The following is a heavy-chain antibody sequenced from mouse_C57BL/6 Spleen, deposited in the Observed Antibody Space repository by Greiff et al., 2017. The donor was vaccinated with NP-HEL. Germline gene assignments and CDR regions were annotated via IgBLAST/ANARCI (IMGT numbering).Heavy chain of an antibody. CDR3: ARGVDDGSSHLFDY. D-gene: IGHD1-1*01. Sequence: QVQLQQSGPGLVQPSQSLSITCTVSGFSLTSYGVHWVRQSPGKGLEWLGVIWSGGSTDYNAAFISRLSISKDNSKSQVFFKMNSLQADDTAIYYCARGVDDGSSHLFDYWGQGTTLTVSS. CDR1: GFSLTSYG. CDR2: IWSGGST. V-gene: IGHV2-2*01. J-gene: IGHJ2*01.